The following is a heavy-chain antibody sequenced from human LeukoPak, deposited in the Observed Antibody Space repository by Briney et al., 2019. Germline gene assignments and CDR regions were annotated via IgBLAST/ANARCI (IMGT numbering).Heavy chain of an antibody. V-gene: IGHV1-2*04. CDR1: GYTFTGYY. Sequence: ASVKVSCKASGYTFTGYYMHWVRQAPGQGLEWMGWINPNSGGTNYAQKFQGWVTMTRDASISTAYMELSRLRSDDTAVYYCARERSLYGDYTNWFDPWGQGTLVTVSS. D-gene: IGHD4-17*01. CDR3: ARERSLYGDYTNWFDP. CDR2: INPNSGGT. J-gene: IGHJ5*02.